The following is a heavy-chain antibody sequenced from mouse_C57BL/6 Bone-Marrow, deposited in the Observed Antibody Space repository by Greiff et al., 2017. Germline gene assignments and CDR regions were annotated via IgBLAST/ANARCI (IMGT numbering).Heavy chain of an antibody. V-gene: IGHV1-5*01. Sequence: EVQLQQSGTVLARPGASVKMSCKTSGYTFTSYWMHWVKQRPGQGLDWIGALYPGNSDTSYNQKFKGKAKLTAVPSASTAYMELSSLTNEDSAVYYCTRCGYDPYWYFDVWGTGTTVTVSS. CDR1: GYTFTSYW. J-gene: IGHJ1*03. CDR2: LYPGNSDT. CDR3: TRCGYDPYWYFDV. D-gene: IGHD2-2*01.